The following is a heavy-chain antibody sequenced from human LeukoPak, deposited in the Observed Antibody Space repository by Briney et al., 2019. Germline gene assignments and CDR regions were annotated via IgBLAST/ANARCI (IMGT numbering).Heavy chain of an antibody. V-gene: IGHV4-59*01. Sequence: SETPSLTCTVSGGSISSYYWSWIRQPPGKGLEWIGYIYFSGSTNYNPSLKSLVTISVDTSKNQFSLKLSSVTAADTAVYYCARDQMTYDILTGVYYYYGMDVWGQGSTVTVSS. D-gene: IGHD3-9*01. CDR2: IYFSGST. J-gene: IGHJ6*02. CDR1: GGSISSYY. CDR3: ARDQMTYDILTGVYYYYGMDV.